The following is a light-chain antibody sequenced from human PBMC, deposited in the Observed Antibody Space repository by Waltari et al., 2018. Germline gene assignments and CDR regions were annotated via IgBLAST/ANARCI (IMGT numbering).Light chain of an antibody. V-gene: IGKV3-20*01. CDR3: HYSGPSMWT. CDR2: GTS. J-gene: IGKJ1*01. Sequence: EIVLTQSPGTLSLTPGERVSLSCRASETIHNAYLAWYQQMPGQAPRLLIFGTSTRATGIPARFSGSGSATDFTLTISRLEPEDFALYHCHYSGPSMWTFGQGTRVEIK. CDR1: ETIHNAY.